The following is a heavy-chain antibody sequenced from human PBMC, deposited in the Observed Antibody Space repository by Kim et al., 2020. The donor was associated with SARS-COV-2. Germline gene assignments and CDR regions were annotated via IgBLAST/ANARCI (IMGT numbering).Heavy chain of an antibody. CDR1: GFTFSNAW. CDR3: FGRWVDP. J-gene: IGHJ5*02. CDR2: IKTMADGGTA. D-gene: IGHD3-10*01. V-gene: IGHV3-15*01. Sequence: GGSLRLSCVASGFTFSNAWMFWVRQAPGKGLDWVGRIKTMADGGTADYAASEKGRFLISRDDSKNTLYLQMTRLKTEDTAVYYCFGRWVDPWGRGSLVTVSS.